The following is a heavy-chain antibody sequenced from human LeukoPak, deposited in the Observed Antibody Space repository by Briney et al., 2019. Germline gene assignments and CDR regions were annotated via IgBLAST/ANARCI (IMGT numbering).Heavy chain of an antibody. D-gene: IGHD3-9*01. J-gene: IGHJ4*02. CDR2: IRYDGSNK. Sequence: GVSLRLSCAASGFTFSSYGMHWVRQAPGKGLEWVAFIRYDGSNKYYADSVRGRFTISRDNSKNTLYLQMNSLRAEDTAVYYCANLQAGDYNHQFDYGGQGPLVTVSS. V-gene: IGHV3-30*02. CDR1: GFTFSSYG. CDR3: ANLQAGDYNHQFDY.